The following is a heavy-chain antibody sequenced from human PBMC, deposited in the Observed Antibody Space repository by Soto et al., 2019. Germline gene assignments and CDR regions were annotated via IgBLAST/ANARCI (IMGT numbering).Heavy chain of an antibody. D-gene: IGHD4-17*01. CDR3: ARQSPTGDPDY. J-gene: IGHJ4*02. CDR2: VYYLGNT. V-gene: IGHV4-39*01. CDR1: SGSITTSSYY. Sequence: SETLSLTCIISSGSITTSSYYWGWIRQPPGKGLEWIGGVYYLGNTYYNPSLKSRVTISVDTSKDQFSVYLRSVTAADTAVYYCARQSPTGDPDYWGLGTLVTVSS.